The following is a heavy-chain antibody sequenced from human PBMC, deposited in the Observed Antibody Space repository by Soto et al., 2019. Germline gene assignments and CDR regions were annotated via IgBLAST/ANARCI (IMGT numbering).Heavy chain of an antibody. CDR2: INTYNGDT. CDR3: ARDKSIVGAFWDAFDI. J-gene: IGHJ3*02. V-gene: IGHV1-18*01. CDR1: GYTFTTYG. D-gene: IGHD1-26*01. Sequence: QVQLVQSGAEVKKPGASVKVSCKASGYTFTTYGINWVRQAPGQGLEWMGWINTYNGDTNYAQKLQGRVTMTTDTSTSTAYMELRSLRSDDTAVYYCARDKSIVGAFWDAFDIWGQGTKVTVSS.